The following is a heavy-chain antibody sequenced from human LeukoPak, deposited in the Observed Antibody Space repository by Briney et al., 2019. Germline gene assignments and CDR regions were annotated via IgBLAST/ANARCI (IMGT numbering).Heavy chain of an antibody. CDR3: ARSGSNIAPAGTFDY. Sequence: QTGRSLRLSYAASGFTFSSYEMNWVRQAPGKGMEWLSYISSSGSTIYYADSVKRRFTVSRDNDKNSLYLQMNSLRAEDTAVYYCARSGSNIAPAGTFDYWGQGTLVTVSS. V-gene: IGHV3-48*03. D-gene: IGHD6-13*01. CDR2: ISSSGSTI. CDR1: GFTFSSYE. J-gene: IGHJ4*02.